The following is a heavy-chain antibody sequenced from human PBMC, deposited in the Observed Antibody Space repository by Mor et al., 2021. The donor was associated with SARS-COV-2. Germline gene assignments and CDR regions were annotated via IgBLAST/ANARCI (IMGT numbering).Heavy chain of an antibody. CDR3: ANYLGEWNSGIRGRYSDS. D-gene: IGHD3-16*01. J-gene: IGHJ4*02. V-gene: IGHV3-23*05. Sequence: ADSVKGRFTISRDNSKNTLYLQMNSLRAEDTAIYYCANYLGEWNSGIRGRYSDSWGQGTLVTVSS.